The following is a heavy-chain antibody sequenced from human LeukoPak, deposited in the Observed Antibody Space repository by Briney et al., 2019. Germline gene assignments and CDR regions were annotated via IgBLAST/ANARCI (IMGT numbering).Heavy chain of an antibody. J-gene: IGHJ4*02. D-gene: IGHD3-22*01. CDR3: ARDYYDSSGYYN. Sequence: SETLSLTCTVSGGSISSSSYYWGWIRQPPGKGLEWIGSIYHSGSTYYNPSLKSRVTISVDTSKNQFSLKLSSVTAADTAVYYCARDYYDSSGYYNWGPGTLVTVSS. V-gene: IGHV4-39*02. CDR2: IYHSGST. CDR1: GGSISSSSYY.